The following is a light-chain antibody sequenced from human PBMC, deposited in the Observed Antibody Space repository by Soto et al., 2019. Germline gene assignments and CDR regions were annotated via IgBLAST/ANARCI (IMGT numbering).Light chain of an antibody. Sequence: EIVLTQSPGTLSLSPGERATLSCRASQSVSSSYLAWYQQKPGQAPRLLIYGASSRATGIPDRFSGSGSGTDFTLTISILEPEDSAVYYCQQYGSSPRVTFGGGTKVEIK. CDR3: QQYGSSPRVT. V-gene: IGKV3-20*01. J-gene: IGKJ4*01. CDR1: QSVSSSY. CDR2: GAS.